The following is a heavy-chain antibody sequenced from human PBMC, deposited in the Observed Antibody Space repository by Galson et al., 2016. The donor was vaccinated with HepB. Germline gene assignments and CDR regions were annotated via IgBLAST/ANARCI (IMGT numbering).Heavy chain of an antibody. J-gene: IGHJ4*02. V-gene: IGHV3-23*01. CDR3: ARAGDSSWYDY. CDR2: ISRSAIAV. CDR1: GFTFSNIW. Sequence: SLRLSCAASGFTFSNIWMTWVRQAPGKGLEWVSDISRSAIAVYYADSVKGRLTISRDDSKNILYLQMNSLRAEDTAVYYCARAGDSSWYDYWGQGTLVTVSS. D-gene: IGHD6-13*01.